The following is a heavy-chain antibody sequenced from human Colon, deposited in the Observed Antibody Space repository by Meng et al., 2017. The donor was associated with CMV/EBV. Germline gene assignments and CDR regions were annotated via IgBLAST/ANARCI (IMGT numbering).Heavy chain of an antibody. Sequence: LTLACTFSGFSLSTHGVSVGWIRQPPGKALEWLALIYWDDDKRYRSSLKSRLTITKDTSKNQVVLTMSNMDPLDTATYYCALPKGDYWGQGILVTVSS. V-gene: IGHV2-5*02. CDR3: ALPKGDY. J-gene: IGHJ4*02. CDR2: IYWDDDK. CDR1: GFSLSTHGVS.